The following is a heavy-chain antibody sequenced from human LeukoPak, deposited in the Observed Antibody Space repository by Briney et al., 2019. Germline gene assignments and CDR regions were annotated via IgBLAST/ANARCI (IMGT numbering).Heavy chain of an antibody. CDR2: IYYSGST. Sequence: SETLSLTCTVSGGSISSYYWSWIRQPPGKGLEWIGYIYYSGSTNYNPSLMSRVTISVDTSKNQFSLKLSSVTAADTAVYYCARQYYDFWSGLDYYYYYMDVWGKGTTVTVSS. V-gene: IGHV4-59*08. D-gene: IGHD3-3*01. CDR1: GGSISSYY. J-gene: IGHJ6*03. CDR3: ARQYYDFWSGLDYYYYYMDV.